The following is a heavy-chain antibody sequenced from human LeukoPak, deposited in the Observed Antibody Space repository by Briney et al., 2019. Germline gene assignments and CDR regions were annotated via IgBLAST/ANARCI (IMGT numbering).Heavy chain of an antibody. Sequence: GGSLRLSCAASGFTFNNAWMSWVRQAPGKGLEWVGRIKSRADGGTADYAAPVKGRFTISRDDSRSTLYLQMNSLMTKDTAVYYCTADGLRYFDWLVSWGQGTLVTVSS. J-gene: IGHJ5*01. CDR2: IKSRADGGTA. CDR1: GFTFNNAW. D-gene: IGHD3-9*01. V-gene: IGHV3-15*05. CDR3: TADGLRYFDWLVS.